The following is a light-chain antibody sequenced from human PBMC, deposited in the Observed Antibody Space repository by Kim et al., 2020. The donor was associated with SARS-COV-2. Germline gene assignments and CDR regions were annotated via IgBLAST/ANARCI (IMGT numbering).Light chain of an antibody. CDR3: NSRDTSGNSYF. Sequence: LRQTVRSTCQGDSLRTYYASWYQQKPGQAPVLVIYDENNRPSGIPDRFSASSSGNTASLTITGAQAEDEADYYCNSRDTSGNSYFFGTGTKVTVL. V-gene: IGLV3-19*01. CDR1: SLRTYY. J-gene: IGLJ1*01. CDR2: DEN.